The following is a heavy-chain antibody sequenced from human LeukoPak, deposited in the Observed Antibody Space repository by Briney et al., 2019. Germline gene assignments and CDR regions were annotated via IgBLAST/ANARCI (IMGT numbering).Heavy chain of an antibody. CDR1: GVTSNY. D-gene: IGHD6-6*01. V-gene: IGHV3-66*02. CDR2: IYNGGTT. CDR3: AGGGEAARSLAY. Sequence: GGSLRLSCAASGVTSNYMTWVRQAPGKGLEWVSVIYNGGTTYYADSVKGRFTISRDNSKSTLFVYLQMNSLRTDDTALYYCAGGGEAARSLAYWGQRALVTVSS. J-gene: IGHJ4*02.